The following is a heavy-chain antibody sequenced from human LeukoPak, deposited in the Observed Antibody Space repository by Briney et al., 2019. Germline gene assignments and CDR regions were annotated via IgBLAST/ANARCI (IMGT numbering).Heavy chain of an antibody. Sequence: PGGSLRLSCAASGFTFSSYSMNWVRQAPGKGLEWVSYISNSSSSIYYADSVKGRFTISRDNSKNTLYLQMNSLRAEDTAVYYCARVDCSSTSCHNYYFDYWSQGTLVTVSS. J-gene: IGHJ4*02. CDR2: ISNSSSSI. CDR3: ARVDCSSTSCHNYYFDY. D-gene: IGHD2-2*01. V-gene: IGHV3-48*01. CDR1: GFTFSSYS.